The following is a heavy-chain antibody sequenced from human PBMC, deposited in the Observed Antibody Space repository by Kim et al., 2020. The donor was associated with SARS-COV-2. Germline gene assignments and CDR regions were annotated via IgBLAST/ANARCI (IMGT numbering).Heavy chain of an antibody. CDR3: ARDSSSFDYGSGSYYNSDAFDI. CDR1: GFTFSSYW. Sequence: GGSLRLSCAASGFTFSSYWMHWVRQAPGKGLVWVSRINSDGSSTSYADSVKGRFTISRDNAKNTLYLQMNSLRAEDTAVYYCARDSSSFDYGSGSYYNSDAFDIWGQGTMVTVSS. D-gene: IGHD3-10*01. J-gene: IGHJ3*02. V-gene: IGHV3-74*01. CDR2: INSDGSST.